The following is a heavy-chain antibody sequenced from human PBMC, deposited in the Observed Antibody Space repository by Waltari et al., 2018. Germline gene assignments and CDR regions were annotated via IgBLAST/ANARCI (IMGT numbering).Heavy chain of an antibody. V-gene: IGHV1-2*02. Sequence: QVQLVQSGAEVKRPGASVKVSCKASGYMFIAYFIHWVRKAPGQGLEWMGWIKPDSGGTDYAQKFQGRVTMTRDMSTKTAYMELSGLRSDDAAVYYCARDLRIAVSGNFYYGMDIWGQGTTVTVSS. CDR2: IKPDSGGT. D-gene: IGHD6-19*01. CDR3: ARDLRIAVSGNFYYGMDI. CDR1: GYMFIAYF. J-gene: IGHJ6*02.